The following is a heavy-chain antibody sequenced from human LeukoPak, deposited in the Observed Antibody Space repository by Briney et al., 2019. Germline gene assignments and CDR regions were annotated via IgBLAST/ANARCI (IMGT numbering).Heavy chain of an antibody. CDR2: IKPDGSLI. V-gene: IGHV3-7*01. CDR3: AKAESYYYDSSGYIFDY. J-gene: IGHJ4*02. D-gene: IGHD3-22*01. Sequence: GGSLRLSCAASGFTFSSYWMTWVRQGPGKGLEWVANIKPDGSLIYYVDSVKGRFTISRDNAKNSLYLQMNSLRAEDTAVYYCAKAESYYYDSSGYIFDYWGQGTLVTVSS. CDR1: GFTFSSYW.